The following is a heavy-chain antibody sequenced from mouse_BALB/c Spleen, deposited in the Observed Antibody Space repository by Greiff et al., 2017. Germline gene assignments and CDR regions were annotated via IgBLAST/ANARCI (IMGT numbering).Heavy chain of an antibody. V-gene: IGHV2-6-2*01. CDR1: GFSLTSYG. J-gene: IGHJ4*01. Sequence: QVQLKESGPDLVAPSQSLSITCTVSGFSLTSYGVHWVRQPPGKGLEWLVVIWSDGSTTYNSALKSRLSISKDNSKSQVFLKMNSLQTDDTAMYYCARHGEVRNAMDYWGQGTSVTVSS. CDR2: IWSDGST. CDR3: ARHGEVRNAMDY. D-gene: IGHD2-14*01.